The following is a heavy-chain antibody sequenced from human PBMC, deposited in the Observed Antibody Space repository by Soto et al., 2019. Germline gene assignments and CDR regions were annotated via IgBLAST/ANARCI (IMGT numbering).Heavy chain of an antibody. CDR2: IRSKANSYAT. Sequence: GGSLRLSCAASGFTFSGSAMHWVRQASGKGLEWVGRIRSKANSYATAYAASMKGRFTISRDDSKNTAYLQMNSLKTEDTAVYYCTRTRSGITMVRGVITNDAFDIWGQGTMVTVSS. D-gene: IGHD3-10*01. CDR1: GFTFSGSA. CDR3: TRTRSGITMVRGVITNDAFDI. J-gene: IGHJ3*02. V-gene: IGHV3-73*01.